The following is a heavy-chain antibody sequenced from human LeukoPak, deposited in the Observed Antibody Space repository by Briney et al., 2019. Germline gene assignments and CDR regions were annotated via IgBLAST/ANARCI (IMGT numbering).Heavy chain of an antibody. D-gene: IGHD1-1*01. CDR2: VSYDETNK. J-gene: IGHJ4*02. CDR1: ASTFSNDA. CDR3: AKDGTKLSFDY. V-gene: IGHV3-30*18. Sequence: PGGSLRLSCAASASTFSNDAIHWVRQAPGKGLEWVAVVSYDETNKYYADSVKGRFTISRDNSKNTLYLQMNSLRAEDTAVYYCAKDGTKLSFDYWGQGTLVTVSS.